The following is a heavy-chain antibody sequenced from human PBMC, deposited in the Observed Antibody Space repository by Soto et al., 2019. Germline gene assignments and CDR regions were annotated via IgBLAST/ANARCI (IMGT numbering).Heavy chain of an antibody. V-gene: IGHV1-3*04. CDR1: GYTFTTYF. J-gene: IGHJ4*02. CDR3: ARGPSSGSFDY. Sequence: ASVKVSCTASGYTFTTYFIHWLRQAPGQRLEWMGWINTGNGDTRYSQKLQDRVSLTRDTSATTVFMDLSSLRSEDTAVYYCARGPSSGSFDYWGQGSLVTVSS. CDR2: INTGNGDT. D-gene: IGHD3-10*01.